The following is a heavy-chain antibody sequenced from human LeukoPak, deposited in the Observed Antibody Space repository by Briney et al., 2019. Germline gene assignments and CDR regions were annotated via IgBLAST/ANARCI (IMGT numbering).Heavy chain of an antibody. CDR1: GFTFTTYD. CDR2: ISSDGSSK. CDR3: ARHLSSTADH. J-gene: IGHJ4*02. Sequence: GSLRLSCAASGFTFTTYDIHWVRQAPGKGLEWVAVISSDGSSKYYADSVKGRFTISRDNSKNTLYLQMNSLRAEDTAVYYCARHLSSTADHWGQGTLVTVSS. V-gene: IGHV3-30-3*01. D-gene: IGHD2-2*01.